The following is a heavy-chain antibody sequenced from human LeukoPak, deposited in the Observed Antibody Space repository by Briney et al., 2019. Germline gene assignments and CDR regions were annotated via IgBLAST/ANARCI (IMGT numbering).Heavy chain of an antibody. CDR1: GVSISSSSYY. Sequence: SETLSLTCTVSGVSISSSSYYWGWIRQPPGKGLEWIGSIYYSGSTYYNPSLKSRVTISVDTSKNQFSLKLSSVTAADTAVYYCARRRVGAADLWGRGTLVTVSS. D-gene: IGHD1-26*01. CDR2: IYYSGST. J-gene: IGHJ2*01. V-gene: IGHV4-39*01. CDR3: ARRRVGAADL.